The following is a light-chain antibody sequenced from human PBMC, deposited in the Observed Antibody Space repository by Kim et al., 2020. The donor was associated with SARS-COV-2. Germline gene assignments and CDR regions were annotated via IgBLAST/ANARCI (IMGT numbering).Light chain of an antibody. Sequence: EIVMTQSPATLSVSPGERATLSCRASQNVNSNLAWYQQKPGQPPRLLIYGASTRATGIPAKFSGSGSGTEFTLTISSLQSEDFAVYYCQQYVNWPPATFGQGTKLEI. CDR2: GAS. CDR1: QNVNSN. J-gene: IGKJ2*01. V-gene: IGKV3-15*01. CDR3: QQYVNWPPAT.